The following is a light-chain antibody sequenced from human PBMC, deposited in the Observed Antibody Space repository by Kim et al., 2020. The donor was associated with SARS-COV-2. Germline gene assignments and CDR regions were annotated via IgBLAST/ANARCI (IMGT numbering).Light chain of an antibody. CDR3: QELNTFPLT. J-gene: IGKJ4*01. CDR2: GAS. V-gene: IGKV1-12*01. CDR1: EYIYTW. Sequence: ASVGDRVTITCRASEYIYTWLAWYQQQPAKAPKLLISGASNLQPGVPPRFSASGSGTDFTLTISRLQPEDFATYYCQELNTFPLTFGGGTKVDIK.